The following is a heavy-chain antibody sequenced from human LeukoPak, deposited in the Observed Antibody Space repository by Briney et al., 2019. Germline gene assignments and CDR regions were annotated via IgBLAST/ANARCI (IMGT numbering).Heavy chain of an antibody. CDR3: ARHTSGTMYSY. V-gene: IGHV4-39*01. CDR1: GGSIRSDTSY. CDR2: ISNGGST. Sequence: SETLSLTCTVFGGSIRSDTSYWVWIRQPPGKGLEWIGTISNGGSTFYNPSLKSRVTISVDTSKNQLSLKLNSVTATDTSVYYCARHTSGTMYSYWGQGSLVTVSS. J-gene: IGHJ4*02. D-gene: IGHD1-7*01.